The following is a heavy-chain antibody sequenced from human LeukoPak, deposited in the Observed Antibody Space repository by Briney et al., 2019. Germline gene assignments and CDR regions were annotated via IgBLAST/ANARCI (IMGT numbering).Heavy chain of an antibody. CDR1: GFTFSDAW. Sequence: GGSLRLSCAASGFTFSDAWMSWVRQAPGKGLEWVSAISGSGGSTYYAGSVKGRFTISRDNSKNTLSLQMNSLRADDTAIYYCAKGTYSSSPRDYWGQGTLVTVSS. J-gene: IGHJ4*02. V-gene: IGHV3-23*01. D-gene: IGHD6-6*01. CDR2: ISGSGGST. CDR3: AKGTYSSSPRDY.